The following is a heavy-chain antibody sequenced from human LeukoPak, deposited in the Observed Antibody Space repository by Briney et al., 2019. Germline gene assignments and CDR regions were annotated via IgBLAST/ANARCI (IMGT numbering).Heavy chain of an antibody. V-gene: IGHV3-43*01. J-gene: IGHJ4*02. Sequence: GGSLRLSCAASGFTFDDYTMHWVRQAPGKGLEWVSLSWDGGSTYYADSVKGRFTISRDNSKNTLYLQMNSLRAEDTAVYYCARDSADGDYLFDYWGQGTLVTVSS. CDR2: SWDGGST. D-gene: IGHD4-17*01. CDR3: ARDSADGDYLFDY. CDR1: GFTFDDYT.